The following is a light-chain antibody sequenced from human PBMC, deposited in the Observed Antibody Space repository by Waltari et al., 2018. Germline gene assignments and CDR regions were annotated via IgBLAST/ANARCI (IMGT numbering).Light chain of an antibody. V-gene: IGLV7-46*01. Sequence: QAVVTQEPSLTVSPGGTVTLTCGSNTGPVTSGHYPYWFQQKPGQAPRTLVFDTSNTHSWAPARFSGSLRGDKAALTLSGAQPEDEADYYCLLLYSGGRVFGGGTKLTVL. CDR1: TGPVTSGHY. CDR3: LLLYSGGRV. J-gene: IGLJ2*01. CDR2: DTS.